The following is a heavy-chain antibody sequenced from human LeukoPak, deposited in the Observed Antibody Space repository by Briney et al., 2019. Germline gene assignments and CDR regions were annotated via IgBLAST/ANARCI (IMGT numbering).Heavy chain of an antibody. D-gene: IGHD1-14*01. CDR3: ATDRYYYYYMDV. J-gene: IGHJ6*03. Sequence: GASVKVSCKASGGTFSSYAISWVRQAPGQGLEWMGGIIPIFGTANYAQKFQGRVTITADESTSTAYMELSSLRSEDTAVYYCATDRYYYYYMDVWGKGTTVTVSS. CDR2: IIPIFGTA. CDR1: GGTFSSYA. V-gene: IGHV1-69*01.